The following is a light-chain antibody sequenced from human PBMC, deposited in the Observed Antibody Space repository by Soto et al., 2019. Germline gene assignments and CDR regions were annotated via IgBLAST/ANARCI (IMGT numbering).Light chain of an antibody. Sequence: QSALTQPASVSGSPGQSITISCTGTSSDVGGYNYVSWYQQHPGKAPKLMIYDVSNRPSGVSNRFSGSKSGNTASLTISGLQAEDEADDYCRSYTSSSTPWVFGGGTKLTVL. CDR3: RSYTSSSTPWV. CDR2: DVS. J-gene: IGLJ3*02. V-gene: IGLV2-14*01. CDR1: SSDVGGYNY.